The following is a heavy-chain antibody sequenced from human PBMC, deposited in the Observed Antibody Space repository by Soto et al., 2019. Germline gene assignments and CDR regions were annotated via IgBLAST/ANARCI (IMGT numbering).Heavy chain of an antibody. CDR3: ARGRSMVRGKNYYGMDV. CDR1: GWPFSGYY. V-gene: IGHV4-34*01. Sequence: SETLSLTCVVYGWPFSGYYWSWIRQPPGKGLEWIGEINHSGSTNYNPSLKSRVTISVDTSKNQFSLKLSSVTAADTAVYYCARGRSMVRGKNYYGMDVWGQGTTVT. J-gene: IGHJ6*02. D-gene: IGHD3-10*01. CDR2: INHSGST.